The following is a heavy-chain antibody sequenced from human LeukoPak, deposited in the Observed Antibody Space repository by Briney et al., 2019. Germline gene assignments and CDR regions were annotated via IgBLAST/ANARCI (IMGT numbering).Heavy chain of an antibody. CDR3: ARDLGYGQTPEYYFDY. V-gene: IGHV3-30-3*01. CDR1: GLSLSSYA. CDR2: ISYDGSNK. J-gene: IGHJ4*02. D-gene: IGHD2-15*01. Sequence: EGSLRLSCEASGLSLSSYAMHWVRQAPGKGLEWVAVISYDGSNKYYADSVKGRFTISRDNSKNTLYLQMNSLRAEDTAVCYCARDLGYGQTPEYYFDYWGQGTLVTVSS.